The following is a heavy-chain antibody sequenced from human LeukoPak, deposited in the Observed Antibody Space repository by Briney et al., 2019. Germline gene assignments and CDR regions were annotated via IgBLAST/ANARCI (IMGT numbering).Heavy chain of an antibody. CDR1: GFTFSSYA. V-gene: IGHV3-23*01. J-gene: IGHJ4*02. D-gene: IGHD6-13*01. Sequence: PGGSLRLSCAASGFTFSSYAMSWVRQAPGKGLEWVSAISGSGGSTYYADSVKGRFTIFRDNSKNTLYLQMNSLRAEDTAVYYCAKVDAAGTYYFDYWGQGTLVTVSS. CDR2: ISGSGGST. CDR3: AKVDAAGTYYFDY.